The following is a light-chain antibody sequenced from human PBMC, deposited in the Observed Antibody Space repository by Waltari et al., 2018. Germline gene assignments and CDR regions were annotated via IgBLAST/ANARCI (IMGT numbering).Light chain of an antibody. J-gene: IGKJ1*01. CDR2: KAS. CDR1: QSISDL. Sequence: DIQMTQSPSTLSTSVGDRVTITCRASQSISDLLAWYQQKPAKAPKLLISKASTLESGVPSRFNDSGSGTEFTLTIGSLQPDDFSTYYFQHYNVYPWTFGQGTKVDIK. V-gene: IGKV1-5*03. CDR3: QHYNVYPWT.